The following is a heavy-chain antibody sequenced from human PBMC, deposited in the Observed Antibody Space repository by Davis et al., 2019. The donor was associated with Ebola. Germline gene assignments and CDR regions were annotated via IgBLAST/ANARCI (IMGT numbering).Heavy chain of an antibody. CDR2: IDPSDSYT. D-gene: IGHD3-10*01. CDR3: ARIPGNYYYYGMDV. J-gene: IGHJ6*02. V-gene: IGHV5-10-1*01. Sequence: HRGSLKISCKGSGYSFTSYWISWVRQMPGKGLEWMGRIDPSDSYTNYSPSFQGHVTISADKSISTAYLQWSSLKASDTAMYYCARIPGNYYYYGMDVWGQGTTVTVSS. CDR1: GYSFTSYW.